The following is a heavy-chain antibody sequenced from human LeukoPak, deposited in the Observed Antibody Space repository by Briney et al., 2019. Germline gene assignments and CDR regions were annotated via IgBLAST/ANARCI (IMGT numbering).Heavy chain of an antibody. CDR3: ARGLAYGDYVGWFDP. J-gene: IGHJ5*02. CDR1: GYTFTSYG. Sequence: GASVKVSCKASGYTFTSYGISWVRQAPGQGLEWMGWISAYNGNTNYAQKLQGRVTMTTDTSTSTAHMELRSLGSDDTAVYYCARGLAYGDYVGWFDPWGQGTLVTVSS. D-gene: IGHD4-17*01. V-gene: IGHV1-18*01. CDR2: ISAYNGNT.